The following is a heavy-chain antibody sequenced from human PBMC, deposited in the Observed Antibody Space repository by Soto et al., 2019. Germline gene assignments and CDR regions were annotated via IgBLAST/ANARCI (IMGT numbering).Heavy chain of an antibody. CDR1: GYTFSNYN. Sequence: ASVKVSCKASGYTFSNYNLHWVRQAPGQGLEWMGIIDPDSGTTSYAQKFRGRVTMARDTSTTTVYMELRSLRSEDTAVYYCVRGGASSWRNNFDCWGPGTLVTVSS. D-gene: IGHD6-13*01. V-gene: IGHV1-46*01. CDR3: VRGGASSWRNNFDC. J-gene: IGHJ4*02. CDR2: IDPDSGTT.